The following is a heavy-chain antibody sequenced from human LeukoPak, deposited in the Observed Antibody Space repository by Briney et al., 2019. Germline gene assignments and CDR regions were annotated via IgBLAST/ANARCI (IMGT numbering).Heavy chain of an antibody. Sequence: GESLKISCKGSAYSFTSYWIGRVRQLPEKGLEWMGIIHPGDSDTKYSPSFQGQVTMSADKSISTAYLQWSSLKASDTAIYYCARSPQFYGSGKGMDVWGQGTTSPSP. J-gene: IGHJ6*02. CDR1: AYSFTSYW. D-gene: IGHD3-10*01. CDR2: IHPGDSDT. CDR3: ARSPQFYGSGKGMDV. V-gene: IGHV5-51*01.